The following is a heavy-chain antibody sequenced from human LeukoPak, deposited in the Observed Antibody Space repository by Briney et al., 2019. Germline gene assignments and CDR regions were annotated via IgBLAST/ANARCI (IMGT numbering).Heavy chain of an antibody. CDR3: ASGLYGDTTFWFDP. J-gene: IGHJ5*02. Sequence: GGSLRLSCAASGFTFSSYWMSWVRQAPGKGLEWVANIKQDGSEKYYVDSVKGRFTISRDNSKNTLYLQMGSLRAEDMAVYYCASGLYGDTTFWFDPWGQGTLVTVSS. CDR1: GFTFSSYW. V-gene: IGHV3-7*01. D-gene: IGHD4-17*01. CDR2: IKQDGSEK.